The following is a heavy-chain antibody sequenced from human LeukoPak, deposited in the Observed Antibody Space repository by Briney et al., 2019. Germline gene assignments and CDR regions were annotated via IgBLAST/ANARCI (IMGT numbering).Heavy chain of an antibody. Sequence: SETLSLTCTVSGGSISSYYWSWIRQPPGKGLEWIGYISYSGSPNYNPYLKSRVTISIDTSKNQFSLKLRSVNAADTAIYYCARQGYDILTGYIDAFDIWGQGTMVTVSS. CDR1: GGSISSYY. D-gene: IGHD3-9*01. J-gene: IGHJ3*02. V-gene: IGHV4-59*08. CDR2: ISYSGSP. CDR3: ARQGYDILTGYIDAFDI.